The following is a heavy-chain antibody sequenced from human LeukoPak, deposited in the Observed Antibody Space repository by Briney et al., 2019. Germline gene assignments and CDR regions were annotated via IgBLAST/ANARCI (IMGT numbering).Heavy chain of an antibody. Sequence: SETLSLTCAVYGGSFSGYYWSWIRQPPGKGLEWIGEINHSGSTNYNPSLKSRVTISVDTSKNQFCLKLSSVTAADTAVYYCARFTYYDFWSGYPEDYWGQGTLVTVSS. CDR3: ARFTYYDFWSGYPEDY. D-gene: IGHD3-3*01. J-gene: IGHJ4*02. CDR1: GGSFSGYY. V-gene: IGHV4-34*01. CDR2: INHSGST.